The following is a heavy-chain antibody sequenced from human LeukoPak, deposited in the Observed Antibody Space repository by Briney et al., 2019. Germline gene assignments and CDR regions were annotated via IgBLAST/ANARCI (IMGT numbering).Heavy chain of an antibody. Sequence: PGRSLRLSCAASGFTFDDYAMHWVRQTPGKGLEWVSGISWNSGSIGYADSVKGRFTISRDNAKNSLYLQMNSLRAEDTALYYCAKDKFGTTSYFDYWGQGTLVTVSS. J-gene: IGHJ4*02. D-gene: IGHD1-1*01. CDR1: GFTFDDYA. V-gene: IGHV3-9*01. CDR3: AKDKFGTTSYFDY. CDR2: ISWNSGSI.